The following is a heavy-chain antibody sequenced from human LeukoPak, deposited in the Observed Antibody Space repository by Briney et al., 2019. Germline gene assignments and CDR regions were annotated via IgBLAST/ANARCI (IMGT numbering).Heavy chain of an antibody. CDR3: AKGGGYGSGTYYGV. CDR2: ISGSGLNT. J-gene: IGHJ4*02. CDR1: GFIFSTYG. V-gene: IGHV3-23*01. Sequence: GGSLRLSCAASGFIFSTYGMTWFRQAPGRGLEWVSGISGSGLNTYYADSVKGRFTSSRDNSKNMLYLQMNSLRAEDTAVYYCAKGGGYGSGTYYGVWGQGILVTVSS. D-gene: IGHD3-10*01.